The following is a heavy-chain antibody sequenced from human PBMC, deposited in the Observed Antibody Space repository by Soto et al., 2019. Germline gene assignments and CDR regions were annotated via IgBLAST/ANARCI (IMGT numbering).Heavy chain of an antibody. Sequence: AGGSLRLSCAASGFTVSSNYMSWVRQAPGKGLEWVSVIYSGGSTYYADSVKGRFTISRDNSKNTLYLQMNSLRAEDTAVYYCARDWDLSRAYGMDVWGQGTTVTVSS. CDR2: IYSGGST. V-gene: IGHV3-53*01. J-gene: IGHJ6*02. CDR1: GFTVSSNY. CDR3: ARDWDLSRAYGMDV. D-gene: IGHD1-26*01.